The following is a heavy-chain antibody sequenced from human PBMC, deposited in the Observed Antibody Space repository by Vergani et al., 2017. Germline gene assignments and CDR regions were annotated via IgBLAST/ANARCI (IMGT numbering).Heavy chain of an antibody. CDR3: VSYDSSGYYPWDY. D-gene: IGHD3-22*01. CDR1: GFTFSSYA. Sequence: EVRLLESGGGLVQPGGSLRLSCSASGFTFSSYAMHWVRQAPGKGLEYVSAISSNGGSTYYADSVKGRFTISRDNSKNTLYLQMSSLRAEDTAVYYCVSYDSSGYYPWDYWGQGTLVTVSS. J-gene: IGHJ4*02. V-gene: IGHV3-64D*06. CDR2: ISSNGGST.